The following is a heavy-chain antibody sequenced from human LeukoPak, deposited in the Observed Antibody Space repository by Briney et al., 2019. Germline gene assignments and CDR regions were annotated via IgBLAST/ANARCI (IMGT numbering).Heavy chain of an antibody. CDR2: IIPIFGTA. Sequence: SVKVSCKASGGTFSSYAISWVRQAPGQGLEWMGGIIPIFGTANYAQKFQGRVTITADESTSTAYMELSSLRSEDTAVYYCAREAQVLYQLQQGFAYWGQGTLVTVPS. D-gene: IGHD2-2*01. CDR3: AREAQVLYQLQQGFAY. J-gene: IGHJ4*02. V-gene: IGHV1-69*13. CDR1: GGTFSSYA.